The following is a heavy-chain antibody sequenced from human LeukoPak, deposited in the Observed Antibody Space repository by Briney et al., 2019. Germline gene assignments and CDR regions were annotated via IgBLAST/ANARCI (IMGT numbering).Heavy chain of an antibody. D-gene: IGHD6-19*01. CDR3: ARGGIQVSGIDEFDY. CDR1: GFTFIDYD. J-gene: IGHJ4*02. V-gene: IGHV3-13*01. CDR2: IGIRGDT. Sequence: PGGSLRLSCAASGFTFIDYDVHWVRRVIGKGLEWVSAIGIRGDTHYSGSVKGRFTISRESAESSLYLQMNSLGAEDTAVYYCARGGIQVSGIDEFDYWGQGTLVTVSS.